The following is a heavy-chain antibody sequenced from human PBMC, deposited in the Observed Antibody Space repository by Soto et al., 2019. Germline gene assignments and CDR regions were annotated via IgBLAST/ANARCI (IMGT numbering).Heavy chain of an antibody. Sequence: GGSLRLSCAASGFTFSSYAMSWVRQAPGKGLEWVSAISGSGGSTYYADSVKGRFTISRDNSKNTLYLQMNSLRAEDTAVYYCAKDKEVTIFGVVIMPYYYGMDVWGQGTTVTVSS. CDR1: GFTFSSYA. CDR2: ISGSGGST. J-gene: IGHJ6*02. D-gene: IGHD3-3*01. CDR3: AKDKEVTIFGVVIMPYYYGMDV. V-gene: IGHV3-23*01.